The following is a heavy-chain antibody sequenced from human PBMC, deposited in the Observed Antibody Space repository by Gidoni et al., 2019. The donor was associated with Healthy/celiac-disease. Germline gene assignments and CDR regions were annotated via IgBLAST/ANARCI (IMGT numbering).Heavy chain of an antibody. Sequence: QLQLQESGPGLVKPSETLSLTCTVSGGSISSSSHYWGWIRQPPGKGLEWIGSAFYSGSTYYNPSLKSRVTISVDTSKNQFSLKLSSVTAADTAVYYCASDPWDYDSSGYYYFHYWGQGTLVTVSS. D-gene: IGHD3-22*01. J-gene: IGHJ4*02. CDR1: GGSISSSSHY. CDR2: AFYSGST. V-gene: IGHV4-39*01. CDR3: ASDPWDYDSSGYYYFHY.